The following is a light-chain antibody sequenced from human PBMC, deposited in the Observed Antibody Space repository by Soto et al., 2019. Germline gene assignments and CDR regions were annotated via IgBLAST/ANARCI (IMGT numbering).Light chain of an antibody. J-gene: IGKJ4*01. CDR3: QQFDSYPLT. Sequence: AIQLTQSPSSLAASVGDRVTITCRASQDIDSALAWYQQKPGKAPKLLIFDASSLGSGVPSRFSGSGSGTDFTLTISSVQAEDFATYYCQQFDSYPLTFGGGTKVEIK. V-gene: IGKV1-13*02. CDR1: QDIDSA. CDR2: DAS.